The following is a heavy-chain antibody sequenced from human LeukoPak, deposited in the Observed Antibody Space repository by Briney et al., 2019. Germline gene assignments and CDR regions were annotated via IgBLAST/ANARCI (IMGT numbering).Heavy chain of an antibody. CDR2: IHSDDST. CDR1: GFTVSSNY. V-gene: IGHV3-53*01. CDR3: ARETYYDNSDTLARAFDI. J-gene: IGHJ3*02. Sequence: GGSLRLSCAASGFTVSSNYMSWVRQAPGKGLEWVSVIHSDDSTYYADSVKGRFTISRDNSKNTLYLQMNTLRAEDTAVYYCARETYYDNSDTLARAFDIWGQGTMVTVSS. D-gene: IGHD3-22*01.